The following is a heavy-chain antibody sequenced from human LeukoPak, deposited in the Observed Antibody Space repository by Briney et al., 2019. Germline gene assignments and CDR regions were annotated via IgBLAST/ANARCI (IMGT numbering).Heavy chain of an antibody. CDR1: GGTFSSYA. Sequence: GASVKVSCKASGGTFSSYAISWVRQAPGQGLEWMEGIIPIFGTANYAQKFQGRVTITADKSTSTAYMELSSLRSEDTAVYYCARRVIAVAGTDSSDYYYMDVWGKGTTVTVSS. CDR2: IIPIFGTA. J-gene: IGHJ6*03. D-gene: IGHD6-19*01. CDR3: ARRVIAVAGTDSSDYYYMDV. V-gene: IGHV1-69*06.